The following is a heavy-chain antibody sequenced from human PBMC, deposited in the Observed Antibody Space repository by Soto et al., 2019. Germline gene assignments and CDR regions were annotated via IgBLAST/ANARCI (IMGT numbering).Heavy chain of an antibody. J-gene: IGHJ4*02. CDR1: GFTFTSYA. Sequence: EGQLLESGGGLVQPGGSLRLSCVASGFTFTSYAMNWVRQAPGKGLEWVASINGNGGSTYYADSAKGRFTISRDNSKNTLYLQMNSLRVEDTALYYCATLLMGGSVVTPTYDFWGQGILVTVSS. D-gene: IGHD2-15*01. CDR3: ATLLMGGSVVTPTYDF. CDR2: INGNGGST. V-gene: IGHV3-23*01.